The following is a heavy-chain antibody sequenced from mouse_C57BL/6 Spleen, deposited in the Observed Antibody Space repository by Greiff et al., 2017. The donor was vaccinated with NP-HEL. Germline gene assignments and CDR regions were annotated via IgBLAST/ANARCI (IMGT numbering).Heavy chain of an antibody. CDR1: GFTFSDYG. J-gene: IGHJ1*03. D-gene: IGHD1-1*01. Sequence: EVMLVESGGGLVKPGGSLKLSCAASGFTFSDYGMHWVRQAPEKGLEWVAYISSGSSTIYYADTVKGRFTISRDNAKNTLFLQMTSLRSEDTAMYYCARTRYGSSPWYFDVWGTGTTVTVSS. CDR3: ARTRYGSSPWYFDV. CDR2: ISSGSSTI. V-gene: IGHV5-17*01.